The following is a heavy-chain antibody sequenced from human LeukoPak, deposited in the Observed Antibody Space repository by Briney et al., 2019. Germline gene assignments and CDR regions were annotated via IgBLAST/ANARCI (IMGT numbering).Heavy chain of an antibody. CDR3: ARDLQGSSWSFDP. Sequence: SETLSLTCSVSGGSINSFYWVWIRQSPGKGLEWIGYIYYSGSTHYNPSLKSRVTISADRSRNQFSLRLKSVTAADTAVYYCARDLQGSSWSFDPWGQGTLVTVSS. CDR2: IYYSGST. J-gene: IGHJ5*02. D-gene: IGHD6-13*01. CDR1: GGSINSFY. V-gene: IGHV4-59*01.